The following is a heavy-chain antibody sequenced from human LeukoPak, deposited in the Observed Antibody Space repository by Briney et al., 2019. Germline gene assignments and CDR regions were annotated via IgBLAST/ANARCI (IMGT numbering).Heavy chain of an antibody. D-gene: IGHD5-12*01. CDR1: GFTFSSYA. J-gene: IGHJ4*02. V-gene: IGHV3-64D*09. CDR3: VKDGVVATISDFDY. Sequence: PGGSLRLSCSASGFTFSSYAMHWVRQAPGKGLEYVSAISSNGGSTYYADSVKGRFTISRDNSKNTLYLQMSSLRAEHTAVYYCVKDGVVATISDFDYWGQGTLVTVSS. CDR2: ISSNGGST.